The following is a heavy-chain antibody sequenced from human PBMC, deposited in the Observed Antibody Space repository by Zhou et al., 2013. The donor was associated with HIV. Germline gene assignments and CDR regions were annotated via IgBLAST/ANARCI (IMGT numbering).Heavy chain of an antibody. CDR3: ARDRPSRNYYDSSGGDAFDI. CDR1: GGTFSSYA. V-gene: IGHV1-69*05. Sequence: QVQLVQSGAEVKKPGSSVKVSCKASGGTFSSYAISWVRQAPGQGLEWMGGIIPIFGTANYAQKFQGRVTITTDESTSTAYMELSSLRSEDTAVYYCARDRPSRNYYDSSGGDAFDIWGQGDNGHRLF. J-gene: IGHJ3*02. D-gene: IGHD3-22*01. CDR2: IIPIFGTA.